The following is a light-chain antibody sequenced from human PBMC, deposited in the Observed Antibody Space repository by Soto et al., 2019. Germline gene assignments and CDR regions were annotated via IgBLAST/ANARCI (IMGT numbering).Light chain of an antibody. Sequence: DIQMTQSPSTLSASVGDRVTITCRASQSISSWLAWYQQKPGKAPKLLIYEASSLESGVPSRFSGSGSGKEFTLTISSLQTDDFATYYCQQSNNYPWTFGQGTKVEIK. CDR2: EAS. CDR1: QSISSW. CDR3: QQSNNYPWT. V-gene: IGKV1-5*03. J-gene: IGKJ1*01.